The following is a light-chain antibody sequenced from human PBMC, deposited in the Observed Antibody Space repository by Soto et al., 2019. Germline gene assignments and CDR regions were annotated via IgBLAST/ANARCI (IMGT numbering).Light chain of an antibody. Sequence: QSSLTQPASVSGSPGQSITISCTGTSSDVGGYNYVSWYQHHPGKAPKLLIYDVNSRPSGVSDRFSGSKSGNTASLTISGLQAEDEADYYCSSYTRSSTEVFGTGTKLTVL. V-gene: IGLV2-14*03. CDR2: DVN. J-gene: IGLJ1*01. CDR3: SSYTRSSTEV. CDR1: SSDVGGYNY.